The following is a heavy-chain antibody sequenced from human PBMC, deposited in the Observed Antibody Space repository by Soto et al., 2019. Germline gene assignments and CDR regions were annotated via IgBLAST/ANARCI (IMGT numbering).Heavy chain of an antibody. CDR3: ARVDPSQGYNWNGPLDY. V-gene: IGHV4-34*01. CDR2: INHSGST. CDR1: GGSFSGYY. Sequence: PSETLSLTCAVYGGSFSGYYWSWIRQPPGKGLEWIGEINHSGSTNYNPSLKSRVTISVDTSKNQFSLKLSSVTAADTAVYYCARVDPSQGYNWNGPLDYWGQGTLVTVSS. J-gene: IGHJ4*02. D-gene: IGHD1-20*01.